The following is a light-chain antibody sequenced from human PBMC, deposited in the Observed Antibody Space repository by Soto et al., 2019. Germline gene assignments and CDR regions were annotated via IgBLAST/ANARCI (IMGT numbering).Light chain of an antibody. CDR1: SSDVGGYDL. CDR3: SSFAGNNYL. CDR2: DVA. Sequence: QSALTQPPSASGSPGQSVTISCTGTSSDVGGYDLVSWYQQHPGKAPKLILYDVAKRPSGVPARFSGSKSGNTASLTVSGLQADDESDYYCSSFAGNNYLFGGGTKVTVL. J-gene: IGLJ2*01. V-gene: IGLV2-8*01.